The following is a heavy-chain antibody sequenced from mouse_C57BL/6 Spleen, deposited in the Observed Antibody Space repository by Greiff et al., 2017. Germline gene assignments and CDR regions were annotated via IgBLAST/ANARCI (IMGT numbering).Heavy chain of an antibody. Sequence: QVQLQQPGAELVKPGASVKLSCKASGYTFTSYWMQWVKQRPGQGLEWIGEIDPSDSYTNYNQKFKGKATLTVDTSSSTAYMQLGSLTSEDSAVYYCARRGSSGYAMDYWGQGTSVTVSS. CDR1: GYTFTSYW. CDR3: ARRGSSGYAMDY. D-gene: IGHD3-2*02. J-gene: IGHJ4*01. CDR2: IDPSDSYT. V-gene: IGHV1-50*01.